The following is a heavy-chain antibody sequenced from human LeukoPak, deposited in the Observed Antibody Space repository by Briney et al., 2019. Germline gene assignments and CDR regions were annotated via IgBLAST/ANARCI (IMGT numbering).Heavy chain of an antibody. D-gene: IGHD2-8*01. V-gene: IGHV3-23*01. CDR1: GFTFSSYA. Sequence: GGSLRLSCAASGFTFSSYAMSWVRQAPGKGLEWVSTISNSGGTTYYADSVKGRFTISRDNSKNTLYLQMNSLRAEDTAVYYCAKDRCSNGIGCYYYYMDVWGKGTTVTISS. CDR2: ISNSGGTT. J-gene: IGHJ6*03. CDR3: AKDRCSNGIGCYYYYMDV.